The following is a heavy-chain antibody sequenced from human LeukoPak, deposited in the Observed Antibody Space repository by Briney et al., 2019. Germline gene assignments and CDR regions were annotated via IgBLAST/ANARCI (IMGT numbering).Heavy chain of an antibody. J-gene: IGHJ3*02. CDR1: GYTFTSYG. CDR2: ISPYNGNT. D-gene: IGHD6-19*01. CDR3: ATDRIAVAGRGDAFDI. V-gene: IGHV1-18*01. Sequence: ASVKVSCKASGYTFTSYGISWVRQAPGQGLEWMGWISPYNGNTDYAPKLQGRVTMTTDTSTSTAYMELSSLRSEDTAVYYCATDRIAVAGRGDAFDIWGQGTMVTVSS.